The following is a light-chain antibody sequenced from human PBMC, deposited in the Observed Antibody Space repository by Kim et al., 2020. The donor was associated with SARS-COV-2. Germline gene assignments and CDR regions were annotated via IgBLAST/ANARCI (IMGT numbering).Light chain of an antibody. CDR1: QSVSSK. CDR3: QQYSDWPLS. Sequence: VSPGESASLSCRASQSVSSKLAWYQQKPGQAPRLLIYGASTRAAGIPARFSGSGSGTQFTLTISSLQSEDFAIYYCQQYSDWPLSFGPGTKVDIK. V-gene: IGKV3-15*01. CDR2: GAS. J-gene: IGKJ3*01.